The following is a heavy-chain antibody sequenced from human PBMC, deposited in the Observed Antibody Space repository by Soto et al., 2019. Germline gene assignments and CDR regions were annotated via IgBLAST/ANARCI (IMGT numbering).Heavy chain of an antibody. CDR2: IIGSDGST. Sequence: EVHLLGSGGDSVQPGGSLRLSCAATGFTFNPYTMSWVRQSPGKGLEWVSSIIGSDGSTYYADSVKGRFTISRDNSKNTLYLEMNGLRVEDTAVYYCAKDMRPDGAWDFDYWGQGTLVTVSS. V-gene: IGHV3-23*01. D-gene: IGHD4-17*01. CDR1: GFTFNPYT. CDR3: AKDMRPDGAWDFDY. J-gene: IGHJ4*02.